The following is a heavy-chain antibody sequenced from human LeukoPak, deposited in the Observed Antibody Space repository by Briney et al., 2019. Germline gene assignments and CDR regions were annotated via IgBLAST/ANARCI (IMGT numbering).Heavy chain of an antibody. J-gene: IGHJ3*02. Sequence: AVPMQISFPGSGYRFPNYWIGWVRQVPGKSMEWMGIIYPGDSDTTYKPSFQGQVPISADKSISTAYLQWSSLKASDTAMYYCSRRRAEKLPVWGRYRLQDAIDIWGQGTRVTVSS. CDR3: SRRRAEKLPVWGRYRLQDAIDI. CDR1: GYRFPNYW. D-gene: IGHD3-16*02. CDR2: IYPGDSDT. V-gene: IGHV5-51*01.